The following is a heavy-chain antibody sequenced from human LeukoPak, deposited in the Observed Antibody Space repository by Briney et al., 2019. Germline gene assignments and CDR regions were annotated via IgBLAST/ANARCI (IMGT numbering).Heavy chain of an antibody. CDR3: ARGSEIPAAGTGYYFDY. D-gene: IGHD6-13*01. V-gene: IGHV4-34*01. Sequence: SETLSLNCAVYGGSFSDYYWSWKRQPQGKGLEWIGKINHSRSTTYNPSLKSRVTISVDTSKNQFSVKLSSVTAADTAIYYCARGSEIPAAGTGYYFDYWGQGTLVTVSS. J-gene: IGHJ4*02. CDR2: INHSRST. CDR1: GGSFSDYY.